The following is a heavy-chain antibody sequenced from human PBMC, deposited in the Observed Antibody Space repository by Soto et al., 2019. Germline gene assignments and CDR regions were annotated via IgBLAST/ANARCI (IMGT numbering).Heavy chain of an antibody. D-gene: IGHD2-2*02. J-gene: IGHJ6*02. CDR1: GFTFSSYA. V-gene: IGHV3-30-3*01. CDR3: ARSKGCSSTSCYIFLVHYYGMDV. CDR2: ISYDGSNK. Sequence: GGSLRLSCAASGFTFSSYAVHWVRQAPGKGLEWVAVISYDGSNKYYADSVKGRFTISRDNSKNTLYLQMNSLRAEDTAVYYCARSKGCSSTSCYIFLVHYYGMDVWGQGTTVTVSS.